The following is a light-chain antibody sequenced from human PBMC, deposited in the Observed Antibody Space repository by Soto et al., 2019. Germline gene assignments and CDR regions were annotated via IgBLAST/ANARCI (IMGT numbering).Light chain of an antibody. Sequence: EIVMTQSPATLSVSPGERVTLSCRASQSVSANLSCYQQKPGQAPRLLVYGASTRATGIPARFSGGGPGTEFTLTISSLQSEDFAVYYCQQYDNWPPGTFGQGTKVEIK. V-gene: IGKV3-15*01. CDR3: QQYDNWPPGT. CDR2: GAS. CDR1: QSVSAN. J-gene: IGKJ1*01.